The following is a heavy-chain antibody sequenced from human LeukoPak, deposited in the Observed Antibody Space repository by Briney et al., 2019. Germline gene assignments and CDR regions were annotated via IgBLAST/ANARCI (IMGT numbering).Heavy chain of an antibody. V-gene: IGHV4-34*01. CDR1: GGSFSGYY. CDR2: INHSGST. CDR3: ARGGYQLRGYSYGTILDY. Sequence: SETLSLTCTVYGGSFSGYYWSWIRHPPGEGAEGIGEINHSGSTNYNPSLKSRVTISVDTSKNQFSLKLTSVTAADTAVYYCARGGYQLRGYSYGTILDYWGQGTLVTVPS. D-gene: IGHD5-18*01. J-gene: IGHJ4*02.